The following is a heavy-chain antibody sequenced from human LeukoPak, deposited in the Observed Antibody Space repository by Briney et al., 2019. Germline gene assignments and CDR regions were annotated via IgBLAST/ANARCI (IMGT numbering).Heavy chain of an antibody. Sequence: PGGSLRLSCAASGFTFSSYAMNWVRQAPGRGLEWVARISGNGGSTYYADSVKGRFTISRDNSRNAVFLQMISPRDDDTAIYYCAKIERWLVHGFDLWGRGTLVTVSS. CDR2: ISGNGGST. CDR1: GFTFSSYA. J-gene: IGHJ2*01. CDR3: AKIERWLVHGFDL. D-gene: IGHD6-19*01. V-gene: IGHV3-23*01.